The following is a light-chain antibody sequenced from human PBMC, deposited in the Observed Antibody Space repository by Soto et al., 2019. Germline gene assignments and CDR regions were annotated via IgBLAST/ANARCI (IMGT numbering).Light chain of an antibody. V-gene: IGLV2-8*01. CDR1: SSDVGGYKY. J-gene: IGLJ2*01. CDR3: SSYGGTNNLV. CDR2: EVT. Sequence: QSALTQPPSASGSPGQSVTISCTGTSSDVGGYKYVSWYQHHPGKAPKVVIYEVTKRPSGVPDRFSGSQSGNTAYLTVSGLQAEDEADYYCSSYGGTNNLVFGGGTKLTVL.